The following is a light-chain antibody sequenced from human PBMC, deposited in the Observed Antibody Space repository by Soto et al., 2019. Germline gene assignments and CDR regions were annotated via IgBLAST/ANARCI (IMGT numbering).Light chain of an antibody. J-gene: IGKJ1*01. Sequence: GDRVTITCRASQSITYWLAWYQQKPGRAPKLLIYDVSSLESGVPSRFSGSGSGTEFILTISSLQPDDFATYYCKQYDSYSWTFGQGTKVEIK. CDR1: QSITYW. V-gene: IGKV1-5*01. CDR2: DVS. CDR3: KQYDSYSWT.